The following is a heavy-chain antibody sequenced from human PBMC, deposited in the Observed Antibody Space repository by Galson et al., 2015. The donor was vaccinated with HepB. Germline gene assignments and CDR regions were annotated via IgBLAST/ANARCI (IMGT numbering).Heavy chain of an antibody. CDR3: TTGLCTSAGCHWDDAFEI. CDR2: IKSKTEGGTT. J-gene: IGHJ3*02. D-gene: IGHD2-2*01. V-gene: IGHV3-15*01. Sequence: SLRLSCAASGFTFSSYAMHWVRQAPGKGLEWVGRIKSKTEGGTTDYAAPVKGRFTISRDDSKNTFYVEMNSLKTEDTGVYYCTTGLCTSAGCHWDDAFEIWGQGTMVTVSP. CDR1: GFTFSSYA.